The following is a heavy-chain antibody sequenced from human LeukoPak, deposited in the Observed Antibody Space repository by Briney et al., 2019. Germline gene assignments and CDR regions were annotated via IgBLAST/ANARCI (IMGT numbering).Heavy chain of an antibody. V-gene: IGHV4-61*02. D-gene: IGHD2-21*01. CDR1: GGSISRGSYF. CDR3: ARGGIPDY. Sequence: PSETLSLTCTVSGGSISRGSYFWSWIRQPAGKGLEWIGRFYTSATPNYNPSLKSRVTISVDTSRNQFSLKLSSVTVADTAVYYCARGGIPDYWGQGILVTVSS. J-gene: IGHJ4*02. CDR2: FYTSATP.